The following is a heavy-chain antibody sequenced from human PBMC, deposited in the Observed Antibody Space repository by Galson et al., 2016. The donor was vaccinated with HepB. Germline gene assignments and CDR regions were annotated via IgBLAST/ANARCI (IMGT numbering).Heavy chain of an antibody. CDR1: GFTFRDSA. D-gene: IGHD1-26*01. Sequence: SLRLSCATSGFTFRDSALNWFRQAPGKGLEWVGFIRSNAYGGTTEYGASVKGRSTISRDDSESIAYLQMHSLKTEDTAVYYCTRGGAGSGSYPPHLTYWGQGTLVTVSS. V-gene: IGHV3-49*03. J-gene: IGHJ4*02. CDR2: IRSNAYGGTT. CDR3: TRGGAGSGSYPPHLTY.